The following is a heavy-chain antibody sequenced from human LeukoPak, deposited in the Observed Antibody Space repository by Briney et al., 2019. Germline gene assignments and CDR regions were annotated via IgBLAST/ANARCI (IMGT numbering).Heavy chain of an antibody. J-gene: IGHJ4*02. CDR2: IYHSGST. CDR3: ARQSLSSEPARLGELSFKYYFDY. Sequence: ASETLSLTCAVSGYSISSGYYWGWIRQPPGKGLEWTGSIYHSGSTYYNPSLKSRVTISVDTSKNQFSLKLSSVTAADTAVYYCARQSLSSEPARLGELSFKYYFDYWGQGTLVTVSS. D-gene: IGHD3-16*02. CDR1: GYSISSGYY. V-gene: IGHV4-38-2*01.